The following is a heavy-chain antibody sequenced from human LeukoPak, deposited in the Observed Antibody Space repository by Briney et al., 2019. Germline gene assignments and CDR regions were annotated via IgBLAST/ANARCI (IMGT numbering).Heavy chain of an antibody. J-gene: IGHJ3*02. CDR1: GFTFSSYS. Sequence: GSLRLSCAASGFTFSSYSMNWVRQTPGKGLEWVSSISATSSYIYYADSARGRFTISRDNAKNSLYLQMNSLRAEDTAVYYCARDKTEQWLVLEAFDIWGQGTVVTVSS. CDR2: ISATSSYI. D-gene: IGHD6-19*01. CDR3: ARDKTEQWLVLEAFDI. V-gene: IGHV3-21*01.